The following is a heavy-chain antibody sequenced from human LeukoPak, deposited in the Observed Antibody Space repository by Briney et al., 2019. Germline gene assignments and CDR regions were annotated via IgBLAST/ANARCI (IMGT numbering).Heavy chain of an antibody. CDR3: ARSGGDTTAFSYYYYMDV. V-gene: IGHV3-21*01. D-gene: IGHD1-14*01. Sequence: GGSLRLSCAASGFTFSSYSMNWVRQAPGKGLEWVSSISSSSSYIYYADSVKGRFTISRDNAKNSLYLQMNSLRAEDTAVYYCARSGGDTTAFSYYYYMDVWGKGTTVTVSS. CDR2: ISSSSSYI. J-gene: IGHJ6*03. CDR1: GFTFSSYS.